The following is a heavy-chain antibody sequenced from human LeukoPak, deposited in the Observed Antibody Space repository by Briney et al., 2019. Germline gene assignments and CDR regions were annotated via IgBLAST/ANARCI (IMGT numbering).Heavy chain of an antibody. D-gene: IGHD4-11*01. Sequence: PSETLSLTCSVSGGSVYTSDYYWGWIRQPPGKGLEWIGEINHSGSTNYNPSLKSRVTISVDTSKNQFSLKLSSVTAADTAVYYCARGLDITRETRNYGRCDAFDIWGQGTMVTVSS. V-gene: IGHV4-34*01. J-gene: IGHJ3*02. CDR2: INHSGST. CDR1: GGSVYTSDYY. CDR3: ARGLDITRETRNYGRCDAFDI.